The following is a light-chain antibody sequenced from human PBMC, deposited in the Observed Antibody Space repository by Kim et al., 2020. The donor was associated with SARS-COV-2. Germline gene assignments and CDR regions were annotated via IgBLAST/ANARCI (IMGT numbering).Light chain of an antibody. J-gene: IGLJ1*01. CDR3: NSRDSSGNHLEV. CDR2: GKN. V-gene: IGLV3-19*01. CDR1: SLRSYY. Sequence: LGQTVRITCQGDSLRSYYASWYQQKPGQAAVLVIYGKNNRPSGIPDRFSGSSSGNTASLTITGAQAEDEADYCWNSRDSSGNHLEVFGTGTKVTVL.